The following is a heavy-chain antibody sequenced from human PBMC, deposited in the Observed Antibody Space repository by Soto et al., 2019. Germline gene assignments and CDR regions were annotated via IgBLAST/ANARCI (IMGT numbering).Heavy chain of an antibody. V-gene: IGHV4-59*01. CDR1: GGSISGSY. CDR3: ARSVAVPGAHIDY. J-gene: IGHJ4*02. D-gene: IGHD6-19*01. Sequence: EVLSVTCSVAGGSISGSYWCWIRRSPGKGLEWLGYVYYTGSTNYSPSLRSRVSISVDTSKNEFSLRLSSVTAADTAVYFCARSVAVPGAHIDYWGQGTQVTVSS. CDR2: VYYTGST.